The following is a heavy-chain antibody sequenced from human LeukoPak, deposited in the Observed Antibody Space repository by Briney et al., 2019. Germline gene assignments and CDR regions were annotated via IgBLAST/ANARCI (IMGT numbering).Heavy chain of an antibody. J-gene: IGHJ5*02. Sequence: SETLSLTCAVYGGSFSGYYWSWIRQPPGKGLEWIGEINHSGSTNYNPSLKSRVTISVDTSKNQSSLKLSSVTAADTAVYYCARGEAAAAGTVEIWFDPWGQGTLVTVSS. D-gene: IGHD6-13*01. CDR3: ARGEAAAAGTVEIWFDP. CDR1: GGSFSGYY. V-gene: IGHV4-34*01. CDR2: INHSGST.